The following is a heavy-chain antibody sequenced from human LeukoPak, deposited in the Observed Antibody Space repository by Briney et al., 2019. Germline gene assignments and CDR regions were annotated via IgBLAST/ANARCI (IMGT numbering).Heavy chain of an antibody. D-gene: IGHD5-18*01. CDR1: TFTFIPGW. J-gene: IGHJ4*02. V-gene: IGHV3-7*01. Sequence: PGGSLRLSCEASTFTFIPGWMSWVRQAPGRGLEWVAMMKRDGSEKLYVDSVRGRFTFSRDNAKNSLYLQMDSLRDEDSALYYCASLDSAHPSGVHWGQGTLVTVSS. CDR2: MKRDGSEK. CDR3: ASLDSAHPSGVH.